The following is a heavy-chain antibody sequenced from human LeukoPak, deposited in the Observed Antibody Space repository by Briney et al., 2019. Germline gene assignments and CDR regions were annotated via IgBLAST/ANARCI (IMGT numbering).Heavy chain of an antibody. CDR1: GGSISSYY. Sequence: PSETLSLTCTVSGGSISSYYWSWIRQPPGKGLEWIGYIYYSGSTNYNPSLKSRVTISVDTSKNQFSLKLSSVTAADTAVYYCARATFWSGYLDAFDIWGQGTMVTVSP. V-gene: IGHV4-59*08. CDR2: IYYSGST. J-gene: IGHJ3*02. CDR3: ARATFWSGYLDAFDI. D-gene: IGHD3-3*01.